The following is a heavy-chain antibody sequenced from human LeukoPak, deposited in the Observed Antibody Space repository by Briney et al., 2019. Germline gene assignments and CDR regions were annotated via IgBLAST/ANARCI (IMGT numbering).Heavy chain of an antibody. D-gene: IGHD2-2*01. J-gene: IGHJ4*02. V-gene: IGHV4-34*01. CDR1: GGSFSGYY. Sequence: SETLSLTCAVYGGSFSGYYWSWIRQFPGKGLEWIGEINHRGSTNYNPSLKSRVTISVDTSRNQFFLKLSSVTAADTAVYYCAREVVAARGSFDFWGQGTLVTVSS. CDR3: AREVVAARGSFDF. CDR2: INHRGST.